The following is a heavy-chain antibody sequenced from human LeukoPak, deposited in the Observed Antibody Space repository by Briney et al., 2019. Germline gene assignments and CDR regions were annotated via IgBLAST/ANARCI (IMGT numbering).Heavy chain of an antibody. V-gene: IGHV3-74*01. D-gene: IGHD7-27*01. Sequence: GGSLRLSCAASGFTFSSYWMHWVRQVPGKGLEWVSRIHSDGRSTTYADSVQGRFTISRDDAKNTLYLQMNSLRAEDTAVYYCARGGGTGEFDYWGQGALVTVSS. CDR2: IHSDGRST. CDR3: ARGGGTGEFDY. CDR1: GFTFSSYW. J-gene: IGHJ4*02.